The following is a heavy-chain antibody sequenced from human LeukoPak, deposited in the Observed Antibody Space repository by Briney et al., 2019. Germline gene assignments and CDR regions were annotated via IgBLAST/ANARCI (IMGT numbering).Heavy chain of an antibody. Sequence: GGYLRLSCATSGFTVSSYGMSWVRKAPGKGLEWVANIKQDGSEKYYVDSVKGRFTISRDNAKNSLYLQMNSLRAEDTAVYYCARDNYYDSSGYCYFDYWGQGTLVTVSS. CDR3: ARDNYYDSSGYCYFDY. CDR1: GFTVSSYG. CDR2: IKQDGSEK. D-gene: IGHD3-22*01. V-gene: IGHV3-7*01. J-gene: IGHJ4*02.